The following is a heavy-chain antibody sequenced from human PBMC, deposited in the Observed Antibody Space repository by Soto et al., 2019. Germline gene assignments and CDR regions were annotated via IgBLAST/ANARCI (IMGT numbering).Heavy chain of an antibody. J-gene: IGHJ4*02. CDR3: ARVGPLMAGLDY. CDR1: GYTFTSYA. V-gene: IGHV1-3*01. Sequence: ASVKVSCKASGYTFTSYAMHWVRQAPGQRLEWMGWINAGNGNTKYSQKFQGRVTITRDTSASTAYMELSSLRSEDTAVYYCARVGPLMAGLDYWGQGTLVTVSS. CDR2: INAGNGNT.